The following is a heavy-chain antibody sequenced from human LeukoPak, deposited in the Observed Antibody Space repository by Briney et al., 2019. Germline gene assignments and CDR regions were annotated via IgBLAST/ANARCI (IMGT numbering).Heavy chain of an antibody. J-gene: IGHJ4*02. CDR3: ARGPIATAGILNDY. CDR2: MNPNSGNT. Sequence: ASVKVSCKASGYTFTSYDINWVRQATGQGLEWMGWMNPNSGNTGYAQKFQGRVTMTRNTSTSTAYMEMSSLRSEDTAVYYCARGPIATAGILNDYWGQGTLVTVSS. D-gene: IGHD6-13*01. CDR1: GYTFTSYD. V-gene: IGHV1-8*01.